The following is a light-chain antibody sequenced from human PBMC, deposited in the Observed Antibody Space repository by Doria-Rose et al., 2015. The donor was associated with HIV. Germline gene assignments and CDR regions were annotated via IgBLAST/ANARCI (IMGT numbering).Light chain of an antibody. CDR3: QQYYSYPPT. CDR1: QDISNY. CDR2: VAS. J-gene: IGKJ1*01. V-gene: IGKV1-8*01. Sequence: AIRMTQSPSSLSASTGDRVTITCRASQDISNYLAWYQQKPGKAPKLLIYVASTLQSGVPSRFSGSGSGTDFTLIISYLQSEDFATYYCQQYYSYPPTFGQGTKVEVK.